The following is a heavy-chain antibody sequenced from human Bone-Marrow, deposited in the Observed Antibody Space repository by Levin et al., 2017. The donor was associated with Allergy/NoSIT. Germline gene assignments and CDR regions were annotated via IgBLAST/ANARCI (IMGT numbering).Heavy chain of an antibody. J-gene: IGHJ6*02. V-gene: IGHV3-33*01. Sequence: RGESLKISCEASGFSFSTYGMHWVRQAPGKGLEWVAFIWYDGKDKNFVDSVKGRFSISRDNSKNTLFLQMNSLRAEDTAVYYCARVASIATRGYQYYGMDVWGQGTTVTVSS. D-gene: IGHD6-6*01. CDR1: GFSFSTYG. CDR3: ARVASIATRGYQYYGMDV. CDR2: IWYDGKDK.